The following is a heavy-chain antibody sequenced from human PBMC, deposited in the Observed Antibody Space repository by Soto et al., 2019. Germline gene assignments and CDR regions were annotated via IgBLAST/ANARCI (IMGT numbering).Heavy chain of an antibody. CDR1: GYTFTSYG. J-gene: IGHJ6*02. D-gene: IGHD3-22*01. V-gene: IGHV1-18*03. Sequence: QVQLVQSGAEVKKPGASVKVSCKASGYTFTSYGISWVRQAPGQGLEWMGWISAYNGNTNYAQKLQGRVTMTTDTSTSTAYRELRSLRADDMAVYYCARDYYDSSGYYPPSGMDVWGQGTTVTVSS. CDR2: ISAYNGNT. CDR3: ARDYYDSSGYYPPSGMDV.